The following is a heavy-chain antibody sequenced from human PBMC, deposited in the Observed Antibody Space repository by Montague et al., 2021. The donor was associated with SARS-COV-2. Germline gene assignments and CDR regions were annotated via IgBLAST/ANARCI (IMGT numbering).Heavy chain of an antibody. Sequence: KPTQTLTLTCTFSGFSLSTSGMCVSWIRQPPGKALEWLARIDWDDDKYYSTSLKTRLTISKDTSKNQVVLTMTNMDPVDTATYYCARIHIAAAGTGLDYWGQGTLVTVSS. CDR3: ARIHIAAAGTGLDY. J-gene: IGHJ4*02. D-gene: IGHD6-13*01. V-gene: IGHV2-70*11. CDR2: IDWDDDK. CDR1: GFSLSTSGMC.